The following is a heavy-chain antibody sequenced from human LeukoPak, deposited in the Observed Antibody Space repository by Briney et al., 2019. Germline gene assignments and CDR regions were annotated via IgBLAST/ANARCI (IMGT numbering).Heavy chain of an antibody. V-gene: IGHV1-69*04. Sequence: GASVKVSCKASGGTFSSYAISWVRQAPGQGLEWMGRIIPILGIANYAQKFQGRVTITADKSTSTAYMELNSLRSEDTAVYYCARASRSMVRGVISRSNCFDYWGQGTLITVSS. J-gene: IGHJ4*02. D-gene: IGHD3-10*01. CDR1: GGTFSSYA. CDR2: IIPILGIA. CDR3: ARASRSMVRGVISRSNCFDY.